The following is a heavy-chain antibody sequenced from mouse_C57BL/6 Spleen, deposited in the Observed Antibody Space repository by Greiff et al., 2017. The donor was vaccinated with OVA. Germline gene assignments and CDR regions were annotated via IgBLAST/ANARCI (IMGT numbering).Heavy chain of an antibody. CDR1: GFSLTSYG. D-gene: IGHD1-1*01. CDR2: IWSGGST. CDR3: ARNYYGSSYGYAMDY. V-gene: IGHV2-2*01. Sequence: LQESGPGLVQPSQSLSITCTVSGFSLTSYGVHWVRQSPGKGLEWLGVIWSGGSTDYNAAFISRLSISKDNSTSQVFFKMNSLQADDTAIYYCARNYYGSSYGYAMDYWGQGTSVTVSS. J-gene: IGHJ4*01.